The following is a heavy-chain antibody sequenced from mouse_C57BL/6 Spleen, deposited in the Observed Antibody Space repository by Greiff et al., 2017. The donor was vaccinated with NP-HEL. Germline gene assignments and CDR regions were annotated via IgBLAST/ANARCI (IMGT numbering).Heavy chain of an antibody. CDR3: AREPFTIGMDY. CDR2: IHPNSGST. V-gene: IGHV1-64*01. CDR1: GYTFTSYW. Sequence: VQLQQPGAELVKPGASVKLSCKASGYTFTSYWMHWVKQRPGQGLEWIGMIHPNSGSTNYNEKFKSKATLTVDKSSSTAYMQLSSLTSEDSAVYYCAREPFTIGMDYWGQGTSVTVSS. D-gene: IGHD1-1*02. J-gene: IGHJ4*01.